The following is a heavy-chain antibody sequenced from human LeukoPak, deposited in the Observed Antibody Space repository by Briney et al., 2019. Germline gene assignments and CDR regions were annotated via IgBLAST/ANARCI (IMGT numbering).Heavy chain of an antibody. CDR1: GYTFTSYY. V-gene: IGHV1-46*01. CDR3: ARGLGYRTYGYYYYMDV. Sequence: GASVKVSCKASGYTFTSYYMHWVRQAPGQGLEWMGIINPSGGSTSYAQKFQGRVTMTRDTSTSTVYMELSSLRSEDTAVYYCARGLGYRTYGYYYYMDVWGKGTTVTVSS. D-gene: IGHD5-18*01. CDR2: INPSGGST. J-gene: IGHJ6*03.